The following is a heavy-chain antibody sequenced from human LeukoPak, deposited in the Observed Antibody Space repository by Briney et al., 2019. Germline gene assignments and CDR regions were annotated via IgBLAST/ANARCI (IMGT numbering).Heavy chain of an antibody. J-gene: IGHJ4*02. Sequence: SETLSLTCTVSGGSISSGDYYWSWIRQPPGKGLEWIGYIYYSGSTYYNPSLKSRVTISVDTSKNQFSLKLSSVTAADTAVYYCARGGGITMVRGVLVHWGQGTLVTVSS. V-gene: IGHV4-30-4*08. D-gene: IGHD3-10*01. CDR2: IYYSGST. CDR3: ARGGGITMVRGVLVH. CDR1: GGSISSGDYY.